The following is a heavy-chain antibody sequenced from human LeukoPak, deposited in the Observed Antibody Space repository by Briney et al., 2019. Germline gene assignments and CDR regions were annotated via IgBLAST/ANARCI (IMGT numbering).Heavy chain of an antibody. CDR3: ARDYYDSSGYYYAGQAFDY. J-gene: IGHJ4*02. V-gene: IGHV3-21*01. Sequence: GGSLRLSCAASGFTFSTYNMNWVRQAPGKGLEWVSSISGSSSYIYYADSVKGRFTISRDNAKKSLYLQMNSLRAEDTAVYFCARDYYDSSGYYYAGQAFDYWGQGTLVTVSS. CDR2: ISGSSSYI. D-gene: IGHD3-22*01. CDR1: GFTFSTYN.